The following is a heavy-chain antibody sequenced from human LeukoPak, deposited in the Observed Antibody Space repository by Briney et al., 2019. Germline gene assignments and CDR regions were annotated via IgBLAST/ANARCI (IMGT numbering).Heavy chain of an antibody. J-gene: IGHJ4*02. Sequence: SVKVSCKASGGTFSGYAISWVRQAPGQGLEWMGGIIPIFGTANYAQKFQGRVTITADESTSTAYMELSSLRSEDTAVYYCARSRGYSYGPPDTKYYFDYWGQGTLVTVSS. CDR2: IIPIFGTA. D-gene: IGHD5-18*01. V-gene: IGHV1-69*01. CDR3: ARSRGYSYGPPDTKYYFDY. CDR1: GGTFSGYA.